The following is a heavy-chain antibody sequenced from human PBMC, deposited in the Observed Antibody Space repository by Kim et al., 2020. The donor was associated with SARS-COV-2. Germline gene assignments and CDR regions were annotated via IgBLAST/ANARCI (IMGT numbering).Heavy chain of an antibody. J-gene: IGHJ4*02. CDR2: SGGST. Sequence: SGGSTNHADYVKGRFTISRHNSKNTLYLQMNGRRAEGTAVYYCARERGDYWGQGTLVTVSS. CDR3: ARERGDY. V-gene: IGHV3-53*04.